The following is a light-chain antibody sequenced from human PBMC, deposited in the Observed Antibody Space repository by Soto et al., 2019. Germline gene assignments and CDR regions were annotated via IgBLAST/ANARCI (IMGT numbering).Light chain of an antibody. V-gene: IGKV3-15*01. J-gene: IGKJ5*01. Sequence: EVVMTQSPGTLSVSPRERAALSCRASQSVSGKLAWYQQKPGQAPRLLIYDASTRATGIPARFSGSGSGTEFTLTITSLQSEDFALYYCQQYNDWPITFGQGTRLEIK. CDR3: QQYNDWPIT. CDR2: DAS. CDR1: QSVSGK.